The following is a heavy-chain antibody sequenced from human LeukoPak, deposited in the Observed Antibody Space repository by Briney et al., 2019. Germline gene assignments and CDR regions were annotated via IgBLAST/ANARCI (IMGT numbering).Heavy chain of an antibody. CDR2: INPNGGGT. CDR1: GYTFTDYY. CDR3: AVGLSGAYYYDSSGYLLH. Sequence: GASVKVSCKASGYTFTDYYMHWVRQAPGQGLEWMGWINPNGGGTNYAQNFQGRVTMTRDTSISTAFLELSSLRSDDTAVYYCAVGLSGAYYYDSSGYLLHWGQGTLVTVSS. V-gene: IGHV1-2*02. J-gene: IGHJ1*01. D-gene: IGHD3-22*01.